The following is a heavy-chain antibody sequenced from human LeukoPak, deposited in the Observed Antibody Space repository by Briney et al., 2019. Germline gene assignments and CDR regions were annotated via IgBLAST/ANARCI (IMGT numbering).Heavy chain of an antibody. CDR2: ITSDGSGT. V-gene: IGHV3-74*01. CDR3: VRDSTFGVDY. J-gene: IGHJ4*02. CDR1: GFIFSVFY. Sequence: GGSLRLSCEASGFIFSVFYMLWFRQSPGTGLVSVSRITSDGSGTTYADSVKGRFTISRDNAKNTLYLQMDSLRAEDTAVYYCVRDSTFGVDYWGQGTLVTVSS. D-gene: IGHD3-10*01.